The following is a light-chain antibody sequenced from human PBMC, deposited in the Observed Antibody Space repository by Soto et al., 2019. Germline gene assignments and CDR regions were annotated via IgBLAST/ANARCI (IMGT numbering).Light chain of an antibody. CDR3: QSYDSSLSAYV. V-gene: IGLV1-40*01. CDR1: SSNIGAGYD. CDR2: GNS. J-gene: IGLJ1*01. Sequence: VLARTPSRSGSAGQKVTISCTGSSSNIGAGYDLHWYQQLPGTAPKLLLYGNSNRPSGVPDRFSGSKSGTSASLAITGLQAEDEADYYCQSYDSSLSAYVFGTGTKVTVL.